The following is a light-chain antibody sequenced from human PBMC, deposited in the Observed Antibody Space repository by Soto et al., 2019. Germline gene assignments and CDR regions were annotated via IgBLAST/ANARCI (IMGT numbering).Light chain of an antibody. CDR1: QSVSSSY. J-gene: IGKJ2*01. CDR3: QQYGSSPMYT. Sequence: EIVLTQSPGTLSLSPGERATLSCRASQSVSSSYLAWYQQKPGQAPRLLIYGASSRGAGSPDRFSGSGSGTEFTPTISRLEPEDFAVYYCQQYGSSPMYTFGQGTKLEIK. V-gene: IGKV3-20*01. CDR2: GAS.